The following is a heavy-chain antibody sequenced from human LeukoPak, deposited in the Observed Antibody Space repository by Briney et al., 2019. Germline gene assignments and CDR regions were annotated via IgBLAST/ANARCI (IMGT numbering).Heavy chain of an antibody. Sequence: KPSETLSLTCTVSGGSINNYYWSWIRQPPGKGLEWIGYIYYSGNTNYNPSLKSRVTISVDSSKNQFSLKLSSVTAADTAVYYCARVNGDYDAFDIWGQGTMVTVSS. CDR2: IYYSGNT. D-gene: IGHD4-17*01. V-gene: IGHV4-59*01. J-gene: IGHJ3*02. CDR1: GGSINNYY. CDR3: ARVNGDYDAFDI.